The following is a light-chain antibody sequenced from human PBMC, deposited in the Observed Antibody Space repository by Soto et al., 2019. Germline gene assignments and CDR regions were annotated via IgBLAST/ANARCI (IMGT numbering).Light chain of an antibody. Sequence: EVVLTQSPGTLSLSPGERATLSCRASQSVSSSYLAWYQQKPGQAPRLLIYGASSRATGIQDRFSGSGSGTDFTLTISRLEPEDFAVYYCQQYGSPPLTFGQGTKVEIK. CDR1: QSVSSSY. V-gene: IGKV3-20*01. J-gene: IGKJ1*01. CDR2: GAS. CDR3: QQYGSPPLT.